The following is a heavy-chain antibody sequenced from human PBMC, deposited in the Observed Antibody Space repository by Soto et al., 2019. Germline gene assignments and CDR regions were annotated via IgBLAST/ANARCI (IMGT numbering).Heavy chain of an antibody. CDR2: IKQDGSET. CDR3: AFFPGYCGGDCYFPNRFDT. CDR1: GFTFSRYW. J-gene: IGHJ5*02. V-gene: IGHV3-7*01. D-gene: IGHD2-21*02. Sequence: PGGSLRLSCAASGFTFSRYWMSWVRQAPGKGLEWVGNIKQDGSETYYVDSVKGRFTISRDNAKNSLHLQMSSLRAEDTAVYFCAFFPGYCGGDCYFPNRFDTWGQGTLVTVSS.